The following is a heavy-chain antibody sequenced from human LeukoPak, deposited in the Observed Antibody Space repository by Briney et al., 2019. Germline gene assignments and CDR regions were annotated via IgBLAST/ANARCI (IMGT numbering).Heavy chain of an antibody. D-gene: IGHD2-21*01. J-gene: IGHJ4*02. V-gene: IGHV3-23*01. CDR2: ISGSGDST. Sequence: PGGSLRHSCVASGFTFDNHAMTWVRQAPGKGLEWISTISGSGDSTHYAESVQGRFTIFRDNSKNMVFLQMNSLRAEDTALYYCTKVLWGLTLLSSDYRGQGTLVTVSS. CDR1: GFTFDNHA. CDR3: TKVLWGLTLLSSDY.